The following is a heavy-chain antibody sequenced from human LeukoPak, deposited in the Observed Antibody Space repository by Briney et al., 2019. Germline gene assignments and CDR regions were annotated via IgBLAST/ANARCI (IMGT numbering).Heavy chain of an antibody. CDR1: GFTLSSYW. CDR2: IKQDGSEK. J-gene: IGHJ5*02. Sequence: GGSLTLSCAASGFTLSSYWMSWVRQAPGKGLEWVANIKQDGSEKYYVDSVKGRFTISRDNAKNSLYLQMNSLRAEDTAVYYCAREPVTTYGWFDPWGQGTLVTVSS. V-gene: IGHV3-7*01. D-gene: IGHD4-17*01. CDR3: AREPVTTYGWFDP.